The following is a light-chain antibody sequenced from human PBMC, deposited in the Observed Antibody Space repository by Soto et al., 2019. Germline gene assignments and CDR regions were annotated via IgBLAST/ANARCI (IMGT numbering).Light chain of an antibody. CDR1: QSIRTY. CDR3: HQSYTPPFT. Sequence: DIQMTQSPSSLSASVGDRVTIPCRASQSIRTYLNWYQQKPGKAPKLLISAASSLQSGVPSRYSGSGSGTYFSLTINSLQAEDFATYYCHQSYTPPFTFGGGTMVEIK. V-gene: IGKV1-39*01. CDR2: AAS. J-gene: IGKJ4*01.